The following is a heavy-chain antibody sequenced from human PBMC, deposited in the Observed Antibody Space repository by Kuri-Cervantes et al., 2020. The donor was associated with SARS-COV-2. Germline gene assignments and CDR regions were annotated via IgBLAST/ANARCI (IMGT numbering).Heavy chain of an antibody. CDR2: IDHSGST. V-gene: IGHV4-34*01. J-gene: IGHJ6*02. CDR3: ARGFEPYYYGMDV. CDR1: GGSFSGYY. Sequence: SETLSLTCAVYGGSFSGYYWSWIRQPPGKGLEWIGEIDHSGSTNYNPSLKSRVTISVDTSKNQFFLKLSSVTAADTAVYYCARGFEPYYYGMDVWGQGTTVTVSS.